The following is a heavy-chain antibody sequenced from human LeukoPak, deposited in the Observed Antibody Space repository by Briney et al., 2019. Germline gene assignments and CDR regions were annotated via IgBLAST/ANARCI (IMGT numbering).Heavy chain of an antibody. V-gene: IGHV1-2*02. J-gene: IGHJ4*02. CDR3: ATVKGSLWSGYSEPPDY. Sequence: ASVKVSCKASGYTFTDYYMHWVRQAPGQGLEWMGWINPNSGGTDDVQKFQGRVTMTEDTSTDTAYMELSSLRSEDTAVYYCATVKGSLWSGYSEPPDYWGQGTLVTVSS. CDR2: INPNSGGT. D-gene: IGHD3-3*01. CDR1: GYTFTDYY.